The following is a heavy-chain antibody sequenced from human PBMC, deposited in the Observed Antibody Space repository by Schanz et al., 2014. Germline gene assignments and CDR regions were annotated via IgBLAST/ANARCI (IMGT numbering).Heavy chain of an antibody. D-gene: IGHD3-22*01. Sequence: EVQLVESGGGLAQPGGSLRLSCAASGITFSGYSMNWVRQAPGKGLEWVSYISGSSSTKYYADSVKGRFTISRDNGKNSLFLQINSVRAEDTAVYFCARDYESALSSPRHDAFDVWGQGTVVTVSS. CDR3: ARDYESALSSPRHDAFDV. CDR2: ISGSSSTK. J-gene: IGHJ3*01. V-gene: IGHV3-48*01. CDR1: GITFSGYS.